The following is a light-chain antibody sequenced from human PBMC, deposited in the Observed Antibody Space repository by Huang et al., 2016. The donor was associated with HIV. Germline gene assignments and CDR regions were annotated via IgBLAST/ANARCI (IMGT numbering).Light chain of an antibody. V-gene: IGKV1-27*01. CDR2: GAS. Sequence: DIQMTQSPSSLSASPGVRVNLSCRANQDIGNFLAWFQHTPGGVPRLLIYGASTLQSGGPSRFSGRGSGTDFTLTITSFQPDDVATYYCQRYDSAPRAFGQGTKVEI. CDR1: QDIGNF. J-gene: IGKJ1*01. CDR3: QRYDSAPRA.